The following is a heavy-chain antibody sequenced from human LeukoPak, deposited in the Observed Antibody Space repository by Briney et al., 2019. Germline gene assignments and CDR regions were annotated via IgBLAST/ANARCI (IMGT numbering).Heavy chain of an antibody. CDR3: ARGHKFATMVRALDFYYYYGMDV. V-gene: IGHV1-18*01. D-gene: IGHD3-10*01. CDR1: GYTFTSYG. Sequence: ASVKVSCKASGYTFTSYGISWVRQAPGQGLEWMGWISAYNGNTNYAQKLQGRVTMTTDTSTSTAYMELRSLRSDDTAVYYCARGHKFATMVRALDFYYYYGMDVWGQGTTVTVSS. J-gene: IGHJ6*02. CDR2: ISAYNGNT.